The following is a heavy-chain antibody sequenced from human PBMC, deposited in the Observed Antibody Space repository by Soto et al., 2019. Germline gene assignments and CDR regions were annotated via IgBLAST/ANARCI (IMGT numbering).Heavy chain of an antibody. CDR1: GFTFNIYA. CDR3: ATVHNTSRSFDY. J-gene: IGHJ4*02. D-gene: IGHD1-20*01. CDR2: TGTTGRTT. V-gene: IGHV3-23*01. Sequence: GSLRLSCAASGFTFNIYAMTWVRQAPGKGLEWVSTTGTTGRTTYYSDSVKGRFTVSRDNSKNTLDLQMSNLRAEDTAVYYCATVHNTSRSFDYWGQGTLVTVSS.